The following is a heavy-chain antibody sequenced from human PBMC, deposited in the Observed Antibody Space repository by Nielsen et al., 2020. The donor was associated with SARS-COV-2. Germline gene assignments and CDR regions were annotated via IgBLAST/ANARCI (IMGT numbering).Heavy chain of an antibody. J-gene: IGHJ4*02. CDR2: INHSGST. D-gene: IGHD5-18*01. CDR3: ARANTAMVKFDY. CDR1: GGSFSGYY. Sequence: SETLSLTCAVYGGSFSGYYWSWIRQPPGKGLEWIGEINHSGSTNYNPSLKSRVTISVDTSKNQFSLKLSSVTAADTAVYYCARANTAMVKFDYWGQGTLVTVSS. V-gene: IGHV4-34*01.